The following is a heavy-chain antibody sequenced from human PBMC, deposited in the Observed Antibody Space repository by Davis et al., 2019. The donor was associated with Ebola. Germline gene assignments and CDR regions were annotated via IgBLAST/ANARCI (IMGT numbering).Heavy chain of an antibody. D-gene: IGHD6-19*01. CDR1: GFTFSSYG. V-gene: IGHV3-33*01. CDR3: AVEARQWLADWYFDL. Sequence: GESLMISCAASGFTFSSYGMHWVRQAPGKGLEWVAVIWYDGSNKYYADSVKGRFTISRDNSKNTLYLQMNSLRAEDTAVYYCAVEARQWLADWYFDLWGRGTRVTVSS. CDR2: IWYDGSNK. J-gene: IGHJ2*01.